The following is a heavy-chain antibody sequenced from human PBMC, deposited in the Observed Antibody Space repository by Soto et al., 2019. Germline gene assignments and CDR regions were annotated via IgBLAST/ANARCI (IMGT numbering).Heavy chain of an antibody. CDR1: GFTFSSYS. V-gene: IGHV3-21*01. D-gene: IGHD3-3*01. Sequence: GSLRLSCAASGFTFSSYSMNWVRQAPGEGLEWVSSISSSSSYIYYADSVKGRFTISRDNAKNSLYLQMNSLRAEDTAVYYCARSNGDYDFWSGYYKRDVAFDIWGQGTMVTVSS. J-gene: IGHJ3*02. CDR3: ARSNGDYDFWSGYYKRDVAFDI. CDR2: ISSSSSYI.